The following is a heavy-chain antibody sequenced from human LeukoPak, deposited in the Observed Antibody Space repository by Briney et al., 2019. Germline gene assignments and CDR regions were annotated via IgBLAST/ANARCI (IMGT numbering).Heavy chain of an antibody. J-gene: IGHJ4*02. CDR1: GGSISSSSYY. CDR3: ARHEVEMATTHFDY. Sequence: SETLSLTCTVSGGSISSSSYYWGWIRQPPGKGLEWIGSIYYSGSTYYNPSLKCRVTISVDTSKNQFSLKLSSVTAADTAVYYCARHEVEMATTHFDYWGQGTLVTVSS. CDR2: IYYSGST. V-gene: IGHV4-39*01. D-gene: IGHD5-24*01.